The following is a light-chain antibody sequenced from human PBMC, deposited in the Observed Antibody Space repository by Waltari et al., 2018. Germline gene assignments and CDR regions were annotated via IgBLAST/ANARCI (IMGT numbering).Light chain of an antibody. CDR3: QSYDSSLSGKV. V-gene: IGLV1-40*01. Sequence: QSVLTQPPSVSGAPGQRVTISCTGTTSNIGAGYAVYWYQQLPGTVPKLLIFVNSNRPSGVPDRFPGSKSGTSASLVITWLQAEDEADYYCQSYDSSLSGKVFGGGTKLTVL. CDR1: TSNIGAGYA. CDR2: VNS. J-gene: IGLJ2*01.